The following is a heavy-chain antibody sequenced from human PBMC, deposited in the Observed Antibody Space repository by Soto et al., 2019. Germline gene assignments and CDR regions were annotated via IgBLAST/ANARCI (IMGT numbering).Heavy chain of an antibody. CDR1: GVTFSSYA. Sequence: SMKVSFKASGVTFSSYAISWVRQGPWQRVEWVGGVIPIFGTANYAQKFQGRVTITADGSTSTAYMELSSLRSEDTAVYYCASGAARWGDFWSGPHGNYYYYGMDVWGQRTTVTVSS. V-gene: IGHV1-69*01. CDR2: VIPIFGTA. CDR3: ASGAARWGDFWSGPHGNYYYYGMDV. J-gene: IGHJ6*02. D-gene: IGHD3-3*01.